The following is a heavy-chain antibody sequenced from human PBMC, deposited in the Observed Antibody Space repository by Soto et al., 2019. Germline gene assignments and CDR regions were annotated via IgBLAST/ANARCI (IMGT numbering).Heavy chain of an antibody. CDR2: INAGNGNT. CDR3: ASSRITMVPYGMDV. V-gene: IGHV1-3*01. CDR1: GYTFTSYA. Sequence: QVQLVQSGAEVKKPGASVKVSCKASGYTFTSYAMHWVRQAPGQRLEWMGWINAGNGNTKYSQKFQGRVTITRDTSASTAYLELSSLRSEDTAVYYCASSRITMVPYGMDVWGQGTTVTVSS. J-gene: IGHJ6*02. D-gene: IGHD3-10*01.